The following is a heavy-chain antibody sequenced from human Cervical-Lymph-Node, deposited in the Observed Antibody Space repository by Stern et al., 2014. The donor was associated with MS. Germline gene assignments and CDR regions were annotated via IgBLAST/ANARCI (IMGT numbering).Heavy chain of an antibody. J-gene: IGHJ3*02. Sequence: QEQLQESGPGLVKASETLSLTCTVSGGSISTYYWTWIRQPPGKGLEWIGEISYSGDTNYNPSLKSRVTLSVDTSKNQFSLKLSSVTAADTAVYYCARRDYYDTSTYYDDAFDIWGQGTMVTVSS. D-gene: IGHD3-22*01. CDR1: GGSISTYY. V-gene: IGHV4-59*01. CDR3: ARRDYYDTSTYYDDAFDI. CDR2: ISYSGDT.